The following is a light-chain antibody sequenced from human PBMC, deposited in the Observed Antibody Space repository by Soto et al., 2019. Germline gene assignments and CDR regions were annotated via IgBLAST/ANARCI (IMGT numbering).Light chain of an antibody. J-gene: IGLJ1*01. CDR1: SSVVGGYNY. Sequence: QSVLTQPASVSGSPGQSITISCTGTSSVVGGYNYVSWYQQHPGKAPKVMIYDVSDRPSGVSNRFSGSKSGNTASLTISGLQAEDEGDYYCSSYTRSTTRVFGTGTKVTVL. V-gene: IGLV2-14*01. CDR2: DVS. CDR3: SSYTRSTTRV.